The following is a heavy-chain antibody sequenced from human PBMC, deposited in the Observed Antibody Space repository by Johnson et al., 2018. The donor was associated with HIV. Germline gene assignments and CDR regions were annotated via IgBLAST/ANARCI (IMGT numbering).Heavy chain of an antibody. Sequence: VQLVESGGGLVQPGGSLRLSCAASGFTFSSYWTTWVRQAPGKGLEWVANIKQDGSEKYYVDSVKARFTIYRDNAKNSLYLQRNSLRAEDTAVYYCARVSFGEGAFDIWGHGTMVTVSS. CDR1: GFTFSSYW. D-gene: IGHD3-10*01. CDR3: ARVSFGEGAFDI. J-gene: IGHJ3*02. CDR2: IKQDGSEK. V-gene: IGHV3-7*01.